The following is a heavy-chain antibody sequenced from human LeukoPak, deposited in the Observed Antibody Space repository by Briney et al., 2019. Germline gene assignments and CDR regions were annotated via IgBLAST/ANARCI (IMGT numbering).Heavy chain of an antibody. J-gene: IGHJ4*02. CDR3: ARLHLVAVAGYYFDY. V-gene: IGHV5-51*01. CDR2: IYPGDYDT. Sequence: GAALKISCKGSGSIFTSYWIGWVRPLPGKGLEWMGIIYPGDYDTIYSPSFQGQVTIPADKSISTGYLQWSSLKASDTAMYYCARLHLVAVAGYYFDYWGQGTLVTVSS. D-gene: IGHD6-19*01. CDR1: GSIFTSYW.